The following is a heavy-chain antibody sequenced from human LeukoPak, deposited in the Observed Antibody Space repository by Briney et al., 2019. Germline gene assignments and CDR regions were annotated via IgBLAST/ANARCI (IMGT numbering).Heavy chain of an antibody. D-gene: IGHD3-22*01. V-gene: IGHV3-11*01. CDR3: ARTAYYYDSSGYDDALDI. Sequence: GGSLRLSCVASGFTFSDYYMSWIRQAPGKGLEWVSHISSRGTITYYADSVKGRFTISRDNAKNSLCLQMNSLRAEDTAVYYCARTAYYYDSSGYDDALDIWGQGTMVTVSS. CDR2: ISSRGTIT. CDR1: GFTFSDYY. J-gene: IGHJ3*02.